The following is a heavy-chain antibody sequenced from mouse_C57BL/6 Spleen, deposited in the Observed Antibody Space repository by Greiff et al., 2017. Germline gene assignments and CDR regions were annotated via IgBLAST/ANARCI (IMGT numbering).Heavy chain of an antibody. Sequence: EVKLVESGGDLVKPGGSLKLSCAASGFTFSSYGMSWVRQTPDKRLEWVATSSSGGSYTYYPDSVKGRFTISRDNAKNTLYLQMSSLKSEDTAMYYCARGDSSGSYFDYWGQGTTLTVSS. V-gene: IGHV5-6*02. CDR2: SSSGGSYT. D-gene: IGHD3-2*02. CDR3: ARGDSSGSYFDY. J-gene: IGHJ2*01. CDR1: GFTFSSYG.